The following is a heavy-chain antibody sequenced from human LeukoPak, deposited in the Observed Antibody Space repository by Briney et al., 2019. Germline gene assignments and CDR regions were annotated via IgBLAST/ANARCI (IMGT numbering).Heavy chain of an antibody. CDR1: GGSISSYY. D-gene: IGHD4-17*01. Sequence: SETLSLTCTVSGGSISSYYWSWIRQPPGKGPEWIGYIYYSGSTNYNPSLKSRVTISVDTSKNQFSLNLSSVTAADTAVYYCSRRRAAVTKTLDSWGQGTLVTV. CDR3: SRRRAAVTKTLDS. V-gene: IGHV4-59*08. J-gene: IGHJ4*02. CDR2: IYYSGST.